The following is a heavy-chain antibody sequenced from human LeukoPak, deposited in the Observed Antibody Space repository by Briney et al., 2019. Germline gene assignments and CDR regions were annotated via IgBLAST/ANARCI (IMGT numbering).Heavy chain of an antibody. D-gene: IGHD6-13*01. CDR1: GFTFSSYS. J-gene: IGHJ4*02. V-gene: IGHV3-21*01. CDR2: ISSNSIYI. CDR3: ARGMSGTHEDY. Sequence: GGSLRLSCAASGFTFSSYSIIWVRQAPGKGLEWVSSISSNSIYIYYVDSVKGRFTISRDNAKNSLYLQMNSLRAEDTAVYYCARGMSGTHEDYWGQGTLVTVSS.